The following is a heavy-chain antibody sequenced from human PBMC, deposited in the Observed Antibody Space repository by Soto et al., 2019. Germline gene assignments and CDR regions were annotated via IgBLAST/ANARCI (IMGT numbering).Heavy chain of an antibody. CDR3: ARGGLYIAAPYYFDY. CDR2: ISSSSSTI. D-gene: IGHD6-6*01. CDR1: GFTFSSYS. V-gene: IGHV3-48*02. J-gene: IGHJ4*02. Sequence: GGSLRLSCAASGFTFSSYSMNWVRQAPGKGLEWVSYISSSSSTIYYADSVKGRFTISRDNAKNSLYLQMNSLRDEDTAVYYWARGGLYIAAPYYFDYWGQGTLVTVSS.